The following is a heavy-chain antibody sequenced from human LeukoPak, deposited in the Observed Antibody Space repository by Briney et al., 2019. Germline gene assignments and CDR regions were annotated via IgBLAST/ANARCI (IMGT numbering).Heavy chain of an antibody. D-gene: IGHD2-21*01. J-gene: IGHJ4*02. CDR3: AKEFNRGLPDY. CDR1: GFTFSSYG. CDR2: ISYDGSNE. V-gene: IGHV3-30*18. Sequence: GGSLRLSCAASGFTFSSYGMHWVRQAPGKGLEWVAVISYDGSNEYYADSVKGRFTISRDNSKNTLYLQMSSLRAEDTAVYYCAKEFNRGLPDYWGQGTLVTVPS.